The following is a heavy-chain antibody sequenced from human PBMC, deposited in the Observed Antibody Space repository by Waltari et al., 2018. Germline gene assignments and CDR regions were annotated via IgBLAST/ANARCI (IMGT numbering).Heavy chain of an antibody. CDR2: IIPIVGTA. CDR3: AREALITMVQGVILDY. D-gene: IGHD3-10*01. Sequence: QVQLVQSGVEVKKLGSSAKVSCKASGGTFSSYAISWVRQAPGQGLEWMGGIIPIVGTANYAQKFQGRVTITTDESTSTAYMELSSLRSEDTAVYYCAREALITMVQGVILDYWGQGALVTVSS. CDR1: GGTFSSYA. V-gene: IGHV1-69*05. J-gene: IGHJ4*02.